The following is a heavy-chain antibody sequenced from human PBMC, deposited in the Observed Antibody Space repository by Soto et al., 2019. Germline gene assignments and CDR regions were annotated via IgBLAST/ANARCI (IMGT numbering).Heavy chain of an antibody. V-gene: IGHV1-3*04. Sequence: ASVKVSCKASGYTFTSHAMHWVRQAPGQRLEWMGWINTAIGNTKYSQKFQGRVTITRDTSASTVYMELSSLRSEDTAVYYCARERGYSGYDWVAFWGQGTLVTVSS. J-gene: IGHJ4*02. CDR3: ARERGYSGYDWVAF. CDR1: GYTFTSHA. D-gene: IGHD5-12*01. CDR2: INTAIGNT.